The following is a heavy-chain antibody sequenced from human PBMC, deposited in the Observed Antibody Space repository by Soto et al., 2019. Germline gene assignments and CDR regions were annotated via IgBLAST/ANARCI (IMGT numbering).Heavy chain of an antibody. J-gene: IGHJ6*02. V-gene: IGHV1-69*01. CDR1: GGTFDAYT. D-gene: IGHD2-2*01. CDR2: IIPLFGTA. Sequence: QVQLVQSGAEVRKPGSSVRVSCKASGGTFDAYTITWVRQAPGQGLEWMGGIIPLFGTANYAQKFQGRVTISADESTTTAHMELSILRSEDTAVYFCARLGTKAMDVWGQGPTVTISS. CDR3: ARLGTKAMDV.